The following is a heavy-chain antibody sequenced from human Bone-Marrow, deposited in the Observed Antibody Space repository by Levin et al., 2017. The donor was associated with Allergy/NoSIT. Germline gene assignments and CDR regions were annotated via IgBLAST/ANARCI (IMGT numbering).Heavy chain of an antibody. D-gene: IGHD6-6*01. CDR2: IRSNIDGETT. J-gene: IGHJ4*02. V-gene: IGHV3-15*01. Sequence: GGSLRLSCAASGFTFSNAWMSWVRQAPGKGLDWVGRIRSNIDGETTDYAAPVKGRFTISRDDSKNTLYLQMNSLKTEDTAVYYCTTLFDSSSSNYWGQGTLVTVSS. CDR3: TTLFDSSSSNY. CDR1: GFTFSNAW.